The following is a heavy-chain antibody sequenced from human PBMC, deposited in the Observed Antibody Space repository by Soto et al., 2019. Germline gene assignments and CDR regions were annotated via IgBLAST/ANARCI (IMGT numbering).Heavy chain of an antibody. V-gene: IGHV4-39*07. D-gene: IGHD7-27*01. CDR3: ARDKALGIGLDY. CDR2: IYYSGST. CDR1: GGSISSSSYY. J-gene: IGHJ4*02. Sequence: SETLSLTCTVSGGSISSSSYYWGWIRQPPGKGLEWIRSIYYSGSTYYNPSLKSRVTISVDTSKNQFYLKLSSVTAADTAVYYCARDKALGIGLDYWGQGTLVTVSS.